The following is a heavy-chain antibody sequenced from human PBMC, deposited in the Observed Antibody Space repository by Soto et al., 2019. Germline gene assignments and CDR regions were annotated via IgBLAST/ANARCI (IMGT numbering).Heavy chain of an antibody. V-gene: IGHV4-59*01. D-gene: IGHD3-22*01. J-gene: IGHJ4*02. CDR1: GGSISSYY. CDR3: ARVRDGPYYYDSSGYPLGGFDY. CDR2: IYYSGST. Sequence: SATLSLTCTVSGGSISSYYWSWIRQPPGKGLEWIGYIYYSGSTNYNPSLKSRVTISVDTSKNQFSLKLSSVTAADTAVYYCARVRDGPYYYDSSGYPLGGFDYWGQGTLVTVSS.